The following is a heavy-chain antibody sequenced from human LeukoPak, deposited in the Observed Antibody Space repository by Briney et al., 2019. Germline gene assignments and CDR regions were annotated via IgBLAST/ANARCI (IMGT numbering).Heavy chain of an antibody. V-gene: IGHV3-33*01. D-gene: IGHD3-10*01. CDR1: GFTFSSYG. CDR3: ARGGSGYYGSGSYYKS. CDR2: IWYDGSNK. Sequence: GGSLRLSCAASGFTFSSYGMHWVRQAPGKGLEWVAVIWYDGSNKYYADSVKGRFTISRDNSKNTLYLQMNSLRAEDTAVYYCARGGSGYYGSGSYYKSWGQGTLVTVSS. J-gene: IGHJ5*02.